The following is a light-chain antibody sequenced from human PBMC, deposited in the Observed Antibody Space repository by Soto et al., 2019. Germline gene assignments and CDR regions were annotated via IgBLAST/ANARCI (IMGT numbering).Light chain of an antibody. Sequence: DIQMTQSPSSLSASLGDRVTITCRASQNIDNYLNWYQHKPGKAPKLLXYATSTLQSGVPARFSGSGSGTELTLTISTLQSEDFANYFCQESYNSPAVSFGGGTKVDIK. CDR3: QESYNSPAVS. CDR2: ATS. CDR1: QNIDNY. V-gene: IGKV1-39*01. J-gene: IGKJ4*01.